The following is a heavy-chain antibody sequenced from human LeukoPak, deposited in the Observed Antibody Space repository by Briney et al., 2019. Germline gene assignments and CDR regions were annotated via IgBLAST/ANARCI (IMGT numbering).Heavy chain of an antibody. Sequence: GGSLRLPCTASGFTFGDYAMSWVRQAPGKGLEWVGFIRSKTYGGTTEYAASVKGRFTISRDDSKSIAYLQMNSLKTEDTAVYYCTVVGASNENRADAFDIWGQGTMVTVSS. CDR2: IRSKTYGGTT. J-gene: IGHJ3*02. CDR3: TVVGASNENRADAFDI. D-gene: IGHD1-26*01. V-gene: IGHV3-49*04. CDR1: GFTFGDYA.